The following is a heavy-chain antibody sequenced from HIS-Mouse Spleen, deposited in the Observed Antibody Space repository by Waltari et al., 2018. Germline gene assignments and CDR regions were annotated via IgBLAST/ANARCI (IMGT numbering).Heavy chain of an antibody. D-gene: IGHD1-1*01. CDR1: GFTFSNAW. Sequence: EVQLVESGGGLVKPGGSLRLSCAASGFTFSNAWRSWVRQAPGEGMEWVGRIKSKTDGGTTDYAAPVKGRFTISRDDSKNTLYLKMNSLRAEDTAVYYCARDLELDAFDIWGQGTMVTVSS. CDR2: IKSKTDGGTT. J-gene: IGHJ3*02. V-gene: IGHV3-15*05. CDR3: ARDLELDAFDI.